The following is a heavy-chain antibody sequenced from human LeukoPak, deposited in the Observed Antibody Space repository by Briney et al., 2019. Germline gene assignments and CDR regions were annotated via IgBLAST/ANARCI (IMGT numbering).Heavy chain of an antibody. V-gene: IGHV3-21*01. Sequence: GGSLRLSCAASGFTFSSYSMNWVRQAPGKGLEWVSSISSSSSYIYYADSVKGRFTISRDNAKNSLYLQMNSLRAEDTAVYYCARVVTRVYYDSSGSDYWGQGTLVTVSS. J-gene: IGHJ4*02. CDR3: ARVVTRVYYDSSGSDY. D-gene: IGHD3-22*01. CDR1: GFTFSSYS. CDR2: ISSSSSYI.